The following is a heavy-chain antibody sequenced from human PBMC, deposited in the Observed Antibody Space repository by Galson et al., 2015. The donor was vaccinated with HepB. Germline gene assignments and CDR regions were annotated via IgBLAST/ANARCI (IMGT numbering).Heavy chain of an antibody. J-gene: IGHJ5*02. CDR2: INGRGSTR. D-gene: IGHD3-16*01. V-gene: IGHV3-23*01. CDR3: VKEGSWFGGDWFDP. Sequence: SLRLSCAGSGLIFRHHAMAWIRQAPGKGLEWVSGINGRGSTRSYSDAVKGRFPISRDNSKDTVFLQMDNLRAEDTAVYYCVKEGSWFGGDWFDPWGQGALVTVS. CDR1: GLIFRHHA.